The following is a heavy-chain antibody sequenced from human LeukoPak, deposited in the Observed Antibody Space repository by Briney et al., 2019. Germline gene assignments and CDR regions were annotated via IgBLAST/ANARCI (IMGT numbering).Heavy chain of an antibody. CDR2: MNPNSGNT. D-gene: IGHD2-2*01. J-gene: IGHJ4*02. Sequence: ASVTVSCKASGGTFSSYAINWVRQATGQGLEWMGWMNPNSGNTGYAQKFQGRVTMTRNTSISTAYMELSSLRSEDTAVYYCARRYCSSTSCHYFDYWGQGTLVTVSS. CDR1: GGTFSSYA. V-gene: IGHV1-8*02. CDR3: ARRYCSSTSCHYFDY.